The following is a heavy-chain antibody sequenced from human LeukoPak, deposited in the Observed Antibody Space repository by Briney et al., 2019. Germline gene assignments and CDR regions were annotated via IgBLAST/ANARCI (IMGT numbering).Heavy chain of an antibody. CDR1: GYVFTSYW. CDR2: IYPGDSDT. J-gene: IGHJ3*02. V-gene: IGHV5-51*01. Sequence: KVGESLQISCKGSGYVFTSYWIGWVRQLPGKGLEWMGIIYPGDSDTRYSPSFQGQVTISADKSISTAYLQWSSLKASDTAMYYCARQHTAMVLDAFDIWGQGTMVTVSS. CDR3: ARQHTAMVLDAFDI. D-gene: IGHD5-18*01.